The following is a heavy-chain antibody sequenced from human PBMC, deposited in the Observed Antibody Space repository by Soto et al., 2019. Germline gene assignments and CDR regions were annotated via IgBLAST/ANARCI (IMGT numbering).Heavy chain of an antibody. D-gene: IGHD1-26*01. Sequence: QVQLVQSGAEVKKPGASVKVSCKASGYTFTSYGISWVRQAPGQGLEWMGWISAYNGNTNYVQKLQGRVTMTTDTSTSTAYMELRSLRSDDTAVYYCARDLAVGATVLSYYYGMDVWGQGTTVTVSS. CDR3: ARDLAVGATVLSYYYGMDV. J-gene: IGHJ6*02. CDR1: GYTFTSYG. V-gene: IGHV1-18*01. CDR2: ISAYNGNT.